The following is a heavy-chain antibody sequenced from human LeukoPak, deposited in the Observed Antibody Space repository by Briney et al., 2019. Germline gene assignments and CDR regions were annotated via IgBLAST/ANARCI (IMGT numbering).Heavy chain of an antibody. CDR3: ARVRFEQSYYFDY. J-gene: IGHJ4*02. D-gene: IGHD3-3*01. CDR1: GGSISSGGYY. V-gene: IGHV4-31*03. Sequence: SETLSLTCTVSGGSISSGGYYWSWIRQHPGKGLEWIGYIYYSGSTYYNPSLKSRVTISVDTSKNQFSLKLSSVTAADTAVYYCARVRFEQSYYFDYWGQGTLVTVSS. CDR2: IYYSGST.